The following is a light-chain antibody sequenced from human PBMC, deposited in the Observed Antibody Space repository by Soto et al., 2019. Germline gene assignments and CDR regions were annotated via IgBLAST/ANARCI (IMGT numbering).Light chain of an antibody. CDR2: KAS. Sequence: DIQMTQSPSTLSASVGDRVTITCRASQSISSWLAWYQQKPGKAPKLLIYKASSLESGVPSRFSGSGSGTEFTLTFSSLKPDDFATYYCQQYSSYPATFGQGTKVEIK. V-gene: IGKV1-5*03. CDR1: QSISSW. CDR3: QQYSSYPAT. J-gene: IGKJ1*01.